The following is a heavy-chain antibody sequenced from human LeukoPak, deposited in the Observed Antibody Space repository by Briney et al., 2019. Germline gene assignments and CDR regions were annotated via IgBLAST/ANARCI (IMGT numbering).Heavy chain of an antibody. V-gene: IGHV4-34*01. D-gene: IGHD3-9*01. CDR2: INHSRST. Sequence: PSETLSLTCAVYGGSFSGYYWSWIREPPGKGLESIGEINHSRSTNYHPSLKSRVTISVDTSKNQSSLALSSVTDADTAVYYCARRMLRYFDRWGQGTLVTVSS. CDR3: ARRMLRYFDR. CDR1: GGSFSGYY. J-gene: IGHJ4*02.